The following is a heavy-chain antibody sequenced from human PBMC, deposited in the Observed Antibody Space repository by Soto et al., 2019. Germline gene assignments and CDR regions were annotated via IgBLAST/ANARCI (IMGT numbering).Heavy chain of an antibody. CDR3: ASLLLEWLHAFDI. V-gene: IGHV3-11*01. CDR1: GFSFSDYY. J-gene: IGHJ3*02. CDR2: ISSSGSTI. Sequence: PGGSLRLSCAASGFSFSDYYMSWIRQAPGKGLEWVSYISSSGSTIYYADSVKGRFTISRDDAKNSLYLQMNSLRAEDTAVYCWASLLLEWLHAFDIWGQGTKVSVSS. D-gene: IGHD3-3*01.